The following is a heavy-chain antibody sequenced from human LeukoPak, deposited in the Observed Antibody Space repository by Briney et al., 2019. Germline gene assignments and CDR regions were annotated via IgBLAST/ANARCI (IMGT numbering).Heavy chain of an antibody. CDR2: ISGSGDNT. J-gene: IGHJ4*02. Sequence: PGGSLRLSCAASGFTFSSYAMSWVRQAPGKGLEWVSAISGSGDNTYYADSVKGRFTISRGNSKNTLYGQVNSLGTEDTAAYYCAKGSYYDSSGSFYFDHWGQGTLVTVSS. D-gene: IGHD3-22*01. CDR3: AKGSYYDSSGSFYFDH. V-gene: IGHV3-23*01. CDR1: GFTFSSYA.